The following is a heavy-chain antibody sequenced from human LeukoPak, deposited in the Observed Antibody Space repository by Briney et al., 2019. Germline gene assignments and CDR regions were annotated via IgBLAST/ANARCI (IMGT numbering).Heavy chain of an antibody. CDR3: ARAPRSPLDYYYYYYLDV. V-gene: IGHV4-59*01. CDR1: GGSISSYY. CDR2: IYYSGST. Sequence: PSETLSLPFTVSGGSISSYYWSWIRQPPGKGLEWIGYIYYSGSTNYNPSLKSRVTISVDTSKNQFSLKLSSVTAADTAVYYCARAPRSPLDYYYYYYLDVWGKGTTVTVSS. J-gene: IGHJ6*03. D-gene: IGHD3/OR15-3a*01.